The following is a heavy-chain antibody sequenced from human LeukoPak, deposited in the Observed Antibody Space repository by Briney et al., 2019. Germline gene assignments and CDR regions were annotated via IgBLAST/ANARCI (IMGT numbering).Heavy chain of an antibody. V-gene: IGHV1-8*01. Sequence: GASVKVSCKASGYTFTSYDINWVRQATGQGLEWMGWMNPNSGNTGYAQKFQGRVTMTRNTSISTAYMELSSLRSEDTAVYYCARDQAMANYYYYGMDVWGQGTTVTVSS. CDR2: MNPNSGNT. CDR3: ARDQAMANYYYYGMDV. D-gene: IGHD5-18*01. J-gene: IGHJ6*02. CDR1: GYTFTSYD.